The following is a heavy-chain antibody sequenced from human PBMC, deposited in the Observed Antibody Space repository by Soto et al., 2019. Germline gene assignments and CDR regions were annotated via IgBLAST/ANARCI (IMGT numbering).Heavy chain of an antibody. D-gene: IGHD3-10*01. Sequence: SETLSLTCTVSGGSISNYYWNWIRQSPGKGLEWIGSIYNTGSTSYNPSLQSRVTMSVDTSKNQFSVELTSVTAADAAVYYCARTCFDSGTYYNSCFDPWGHGTLVTVSS. CDR3: ARTCFDSGTYYNSCFDP. J-gene: IGHJ5*02. CDR1: GGSISNYY. CDR2: IYNTGST. V-gene: IGHV4-59*01.